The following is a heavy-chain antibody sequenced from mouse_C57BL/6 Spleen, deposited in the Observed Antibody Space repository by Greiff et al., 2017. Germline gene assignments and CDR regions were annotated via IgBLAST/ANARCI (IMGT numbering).Heavy chain of an antibody. D-gene: IGHD2-2*01. V-gene: IGHV1-26*01. J-gene: IGHJ2*01. Sequence: VQLQQSGPELVKPGASVKISCKASGYTFTDYYMNWVKQSHGKSLEWIGDINPNNGGTSYNQKFKGKATLTVDKSSSTAYMELRSLTSEDSAVYYCARSIYYGYDEGFDYWGQGTTLTVSS. CDR2: INPNNGGT. CDR3: ARSIYYGYDEGFDY. CDR1: GYTFTDYY.